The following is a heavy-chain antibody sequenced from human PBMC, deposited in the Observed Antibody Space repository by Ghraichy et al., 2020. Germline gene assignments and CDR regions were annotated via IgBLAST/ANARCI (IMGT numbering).Heavy chain of an antibody. D-gene: IGHD4-17*01. J-gene: IGHJ4*02. Sequence: GGSLRLSCAASGFTFSRHWMSWVRQAPGKGLEWVANIKSDGSDIFYLDSVKGRFTISRDNAENSVSLEMTSLRAEDTAIYYCARDPYGDYKYGGTDYWGRGTLVSVSS. CDR2: IKSDGSDI. CDR1: GFTFSRHW. V-gene: IGHV3-7*01. CDR3: ARDPYGDYKYGGTDY.